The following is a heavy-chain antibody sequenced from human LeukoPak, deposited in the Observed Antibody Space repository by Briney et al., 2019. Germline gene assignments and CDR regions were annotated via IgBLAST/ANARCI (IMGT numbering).Heavy chain of an antibody. J-gene: IGHJ4*02. CDR3: AREYSGSYYGLDY. CDR1: GGSISSGGYY. CDR2: IYHSGST. Sequence: SQTLSLTCTVSGGSISSGGYYWSWIRQPPGKGLEWIGYIYHSGSTYYNPSLKSRVTISVDRSKNQFSLKLSSVTAADTAVYYCAREYSGSYYGLDYWGQGTLVTVSS. D-gene: IGHD1-26*01. V-gene: IGHV4-30-2*01.